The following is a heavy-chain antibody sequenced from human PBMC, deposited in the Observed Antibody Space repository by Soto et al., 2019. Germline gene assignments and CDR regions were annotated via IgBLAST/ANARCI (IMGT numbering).Heavy chain of an antibody. V-gene: IGHV1-2*02. Sequence: GASVKVSCKASGYTFTAYYIHWVGQAPGQEFEWMGWIRPNGGSTDFAREFQGRFTMTWDTSISTAYMDLSSLRSDDTAVYYCARGSVASAAEPTGMDVWGQGTTVTVSS. J-gene: IGHJ6*02. CDR3: ARGSVASAAEPTGMDV. D-gene: IGHD6-13*01. CDR1: GYTFTAYY. CDR2: IRPNGGST.